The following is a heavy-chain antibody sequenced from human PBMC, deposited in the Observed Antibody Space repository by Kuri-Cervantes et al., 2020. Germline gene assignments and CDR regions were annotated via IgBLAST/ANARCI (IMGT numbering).Heavy chain of an antibody. CDR1: GFTFSSYG. V-gene: IGHV3-33*01. Sequence: GESLKISCAASGFTFSSYGMHWVRQAPGKGLEWVAVRWYDGSNKYYADSVKGRFTISRDNSKNTRYLQMNSLRAEETDVYYCARGIVVVTAGGGLGFDYWGQGTLVTVSS. CDR2: RWYDGSNK. CDR3: ARGIVVVTAGGGLGFDY. D-gene: IGHD2-21*02. J-gene: IGHJ4*02.